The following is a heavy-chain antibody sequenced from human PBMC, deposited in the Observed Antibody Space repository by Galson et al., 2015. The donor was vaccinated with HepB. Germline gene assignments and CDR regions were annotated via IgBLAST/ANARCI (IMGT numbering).Heavy chain of an antibody. CDR2: ISWNSGSI. Sequence: SLRLSCAASGFTFDDYAMHWVRQAPGKGLEWVSGISWNSGSIGYADSVKGRFTTSRDNAKNSLYLQMNSLRAEDTALYYCAKDIAVYYSNPHGGYYGMDVWGQGTTVTVSS. CDR3: AKDIAVYYSNPHGGYYGMDV. J-gene: IGHJ6*02. V-gene: IGHV3-9*01. D-gene: IGHD4-11*01. CDR1: GFTFDDYA.